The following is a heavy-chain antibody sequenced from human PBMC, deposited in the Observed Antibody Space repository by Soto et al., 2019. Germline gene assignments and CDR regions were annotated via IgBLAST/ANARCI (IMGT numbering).Heavy chain of an antibody. CDR3: ARVSGSGSYYGFDP. Sequence: SETLSLTCAVSGGSISSSNWWSWVRQTPGKGLEWIGEIYHSGSTNYNPSLKSRVTISVDKSKNQFSLKLSSVTAADTAVYYCARVSGSGSYYGFDPWGQGTLVTVSS. D-gene: IGHD3-10*01. J-gene: IGHJ5*02. CDR1: GGSISSSNW. CDR2: IYHSGST. V-gene: IGHV4-4*02.